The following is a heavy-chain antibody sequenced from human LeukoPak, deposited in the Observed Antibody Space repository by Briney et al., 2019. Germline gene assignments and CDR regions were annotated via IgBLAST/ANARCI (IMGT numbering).Heavy chain of an antibody. V-gene: IGHV1-69*13. J-gene: IGHJ4*02. D-gene: IGHD3-9*01. CDR2: IIPIFGTA. Sequence: AASVKVSCKASGGTFSSYAISWVRQAPGQGLEWMGGIIPIFGTANYAQKFQGRVTITADESTSTAYMELSSLRSEDTAVYYCARDRDDYDILTGYMRGYFDYWGQGTLVTVSS. CDR3: ARDRDDYDILTGYMRGYFDY. CDR1: GGTFSSYA.